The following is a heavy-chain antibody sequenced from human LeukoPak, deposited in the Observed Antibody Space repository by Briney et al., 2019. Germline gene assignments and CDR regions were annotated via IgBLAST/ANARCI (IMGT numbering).Heavy chain of an antibody. CDR3: AKDLGLIAAAGTSGYYGMDV. D-gene: IGHD6-13*01. J-gene: IGHJ6*02. CDR2: ISWNSGSI. CDR1: GFTFDDYA. V-gene: IGHV3-9*01. Sequence: GRSLRLSCAASGFTFDDYAMHWVRQAPGKGLEWVSGISWNSGSIGYADSVKGRFTISRDNAKNSLYLQMNSLRAEDTALHYCAKDLGLIAAAGTSGYYGMDVWGQGTTVTVSS.